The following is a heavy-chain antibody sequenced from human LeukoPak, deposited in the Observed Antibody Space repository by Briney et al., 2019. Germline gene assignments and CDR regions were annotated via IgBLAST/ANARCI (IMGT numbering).Heavy chain of an antibody. J-gene: IGHJ4*02. V-gene: IGHV3-53*01. D-gene: IGHD5-24*01. CDR3: ARKRRDGYYFDF. CDR2: IYSGGST. CDR1: GFTVSSNY. Sequence: GGSLTLSCAASGFTVSSNYMSWVRQPPGKGLEWVSVIYSGGSTYYADSVKGRFTISIDNSKNTLYLQMNSLRAEDTAVYYCARKRRDGYYFDFWGQGTLVTVSS.